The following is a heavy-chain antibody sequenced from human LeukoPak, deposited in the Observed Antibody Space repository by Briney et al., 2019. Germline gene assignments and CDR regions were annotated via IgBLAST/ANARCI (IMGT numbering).Heavy chain of an antibody. CDR2: MSHSGSA. CDR3: ARRSLREAYNRFDP. V-gene: IGHV4-39*01. CDR1: GGSVTTSSYY. Sequence: SETLSLTCTVSGGSVTTSSYYWGWIRQPPGKGLEWIGSMSHSGSAFYNPSFKSRVSISVDTSKNQFSLRVTSVTAADTALYYCARRSLREAYNRFDPWGQGTLVTVSS. D-gene: IGHD3-10*01. J-gene: IGHJ5*02.